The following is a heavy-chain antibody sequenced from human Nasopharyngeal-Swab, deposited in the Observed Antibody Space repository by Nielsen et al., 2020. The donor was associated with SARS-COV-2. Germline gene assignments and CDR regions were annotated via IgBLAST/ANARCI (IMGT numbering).Heavy chain of an antibody. CDR3: ARGEVVAVRADAFDI. CDR1: GFTFSDYY. CDR2: ISSSGSTI. J-gene: IGHJ3*02. V-gene: IGHV3-11*04. Sequence: GESLKISCAASGFTFSDYYMSWIRQAPGKGLEWVSYISSSGSTIYYADSVKGRFTISRDNAKNSLYLQMNSLRAEDTAVYYRARGEVVAVRADAFDIWGQGTMVTVSS. D-gene: IGHD2-15*01.